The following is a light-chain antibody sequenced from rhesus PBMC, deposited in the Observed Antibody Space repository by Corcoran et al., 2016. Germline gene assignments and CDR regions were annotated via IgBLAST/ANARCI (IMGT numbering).Light chain of an antibody. Sequence: QAALPQPRSVSGSPGQSVTISCTGPSSDIGGYNYVSWYQQHPDTAPKLMISEVSKRPSGVSDRFSGSKSGNTASLTISGLQAEDEADYHCSSYAGNNIYIFGAGTRLTVL. CDR1: SSDIGGYNY. V-gene: IGLV2-32*02. CDR3: SSYAGNNIYI. CDR2: EVS. J-gene: IGLJ1*01.